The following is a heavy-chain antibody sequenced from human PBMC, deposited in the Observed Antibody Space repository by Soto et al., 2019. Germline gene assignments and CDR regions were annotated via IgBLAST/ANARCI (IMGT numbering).Heavy chain of an antibody. V-gene: IGHV1-18*01. CDR1: GYTFTNYG. CDR2: INTSNDNK. D-gene: IGHD2-15*01. CDR3: ARDPGAAAFDF. J-gene: IGHJ4*02. Sequence: ASVKVSCKASGYTFTNYGISWVRQAPGEGLEWVGWINTSNDNKLYAQKLQGRLTLTTDTSTSTAYMDLTTLRSDDTAVYFCARDPGAAAFDFWAQGTLVTVSS.